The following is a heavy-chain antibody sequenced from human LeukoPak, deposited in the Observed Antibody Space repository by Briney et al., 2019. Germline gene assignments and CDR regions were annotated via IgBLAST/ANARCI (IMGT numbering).Heavy chain of an antibody. CDR1: GGSFSGYY. Sequence: SETLSLTCAVYGGSFSGYYWSWIRQPPGKGLEWIGYIFYSGGTNYNPSLKSRVTISVDTSKSHFSLKLNSVTTADTAMYYCARSFSSGSYRNYFDYWGQGTLVTVSS. CDR2: IFYSGGT. D-gene: IGHD1-26*01. CDR3: ARSFSSGSYRNYFDY. J-gene: IGHJ4*02. V-gene: IGHV4-59*13.